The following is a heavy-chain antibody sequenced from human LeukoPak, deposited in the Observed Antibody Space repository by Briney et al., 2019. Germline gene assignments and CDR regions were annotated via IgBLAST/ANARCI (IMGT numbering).Heavy chain of an antibody. CDR3: ARSGHYYGSGSYYKGFDY. V-gene: IGHV1-2*02. J-gene: IGHJ4*02. Sequence: ASVKVSCKASGYTFTGYYMHWVRQAPGQGLEWMGWINPNSGGTNYAQKFQGRVTMTRDTSISTAYMELSRLRSDDTAVYYCARSGHYYGSGSYYKGFDYWGQGTLSPSPQ. CDR2: INPNSGGT. CDR1: GYTFTGYY. D-gene: IGHD3-10*01.